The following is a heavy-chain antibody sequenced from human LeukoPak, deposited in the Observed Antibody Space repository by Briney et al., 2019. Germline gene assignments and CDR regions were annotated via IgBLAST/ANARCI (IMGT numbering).Heavy chain of an antibody. CDR2: LSGDGGYK. CDR1: XA. Sequence: XAXNWVRQAPGXGLEWVSGLSGDGGYKYYADSAKGRSTISRDNSKNTLHLQMSSLRAEDTAIYYCTRDPSGSGPDFDFWGQGTLVIVSS. J-gene: IGHJ4*02. V-gene: IGHV3-23*01. CDR3: TRDPSGSGPDFDF. D-gene: IGHD3-10*01.